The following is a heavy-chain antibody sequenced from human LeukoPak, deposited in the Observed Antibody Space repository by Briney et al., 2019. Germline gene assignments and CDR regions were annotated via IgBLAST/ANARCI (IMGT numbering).Heavy chain of an antibody. D-gene: IGHD4-17*01. J-gene: IGHJ5*02. CDR2: ISAYNGNT. CDR1: GYIFTSYG. CDR3: ARGPSMMPTVTINWFDP. V-gene: IGHV1-18*01. Sequence: ASVKVSCKASGYIFTSYGISWVRQAPGQGLEWMGWISAYNGNTNYVQKFQGRVTMTTDTSTSTAYMELRSLRSDDTAVYYCARGPSMMPTVTINWFDPWGQGTLVTVSS.